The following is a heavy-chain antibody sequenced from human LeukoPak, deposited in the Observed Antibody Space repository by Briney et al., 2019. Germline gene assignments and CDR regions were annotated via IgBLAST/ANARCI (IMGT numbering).Heavy chain of an antibody. Sequence: GGSLRLSCAASGFTFSSYWMSWVRQAPGKGLEWVANIKQDGSEKYVDSVKGRFTISRDNAKNLLYLQMNSLRAEDTAVYYCAREKLDTRGYVDYWGQGTLVTVSS. CDR2: IKQDGSEK. CDR1: GFTFSSYW. CDR3: AREKLDTRGYVDY. D-gene: IGHD3-22*01. V-gene: IGHV3-7*01. J-gene: IGHJ4*02.